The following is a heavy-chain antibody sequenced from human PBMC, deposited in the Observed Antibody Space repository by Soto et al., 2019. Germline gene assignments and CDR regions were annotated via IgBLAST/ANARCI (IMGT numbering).Heavy chain of an antibody. CDR2: ISPYIDNT. CDR3: AASEVPACMGSWFAT. Sequence: QVHLLQSGPEIKKPGASVKVSCKASGFSLSDDGINWMRQAPGQGLEWVGWISPYIDNTNYAQKFQDRVTLTTDTSTSTAYMELRSLRSDDTAVYYCAASEVPACMGSWFATWGQGTLVTVSA. D-gene: IGHD6-13*01. CDR1: GFSLSDDG. V-gene: IGHV1-18*01. J-gene: IGHJ5*02.